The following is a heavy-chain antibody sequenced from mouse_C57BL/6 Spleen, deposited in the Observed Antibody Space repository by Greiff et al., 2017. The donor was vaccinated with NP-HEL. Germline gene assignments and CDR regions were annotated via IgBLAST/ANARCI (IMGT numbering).Heavy chain of an antibody. J-gene: IGHJ2*01. CDR3: ARRSTVVATGDDY. CDR1: GYTFTSYW. V-gene: IGHV1-50*01. D-gene: IGHD1-1*01. CDR2: IDPSDSYT. Sequence: QVQLQQPGAELVKPGASVKLSCKASGYTFTSYWMQWVKQRPGQGLEWIGEIDPSDSYTNYNQKFKGKATLTVDTSSSTAYMQLSSLTSEDAAVYYCARRSTVVATGDDYWGQGTTLTVSS.